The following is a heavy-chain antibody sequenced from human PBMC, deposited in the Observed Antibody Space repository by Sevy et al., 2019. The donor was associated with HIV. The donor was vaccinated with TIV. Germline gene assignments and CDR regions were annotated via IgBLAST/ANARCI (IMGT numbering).Heavy chain of an antibody. J-gene: IGHJ5*02. CDR2: IGHDGNKY. V-gene: IGHV3-30*02. CDR3: AKDYCIGNDCFLGWFDP. CDR1: GFTLSSVG. Sequence: GGSLRLSCAASGFTLSSVGIHWVRLTPGTGLEWLAFIGHDGNKYFYGASVKGRITTSRDNSKNTVSLQMNSLRVEDTAFYCCAKDYCIGNDCFLGWFDPRGQGTVVTVSS. D-gene: IGHD2-15*01.